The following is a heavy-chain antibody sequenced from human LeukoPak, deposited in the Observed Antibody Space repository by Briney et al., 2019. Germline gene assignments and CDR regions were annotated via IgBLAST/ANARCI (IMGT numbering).Heavy chain of an antibody. CDR2: IIPIFGTA. CDR1: GGTFSSYA. J-gene: IGHJ4*02. Sequence: SVEVSCKASGGTFSSYAISWVRQAPGQGLEWMGGIIPIFGTANYAQKFQGRVTITADESTSTAYMELSSLRSEDTAVYYCARAGSGSYWRREQVSYFDYWGQGTLVTVSS. D-gene: IGHD1-26*01. V-gene: IGHV1-69*01. CDR3: ARAGSGSYWRREQVSYFDY.